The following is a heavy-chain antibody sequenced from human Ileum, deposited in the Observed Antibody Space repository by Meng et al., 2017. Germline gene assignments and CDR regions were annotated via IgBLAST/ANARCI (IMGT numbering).Heavy chain of an antibody. Sequence: VQLQEAGPGLVKPSGTLSLRLSVSGAARIGVNWWTWVRQTTGKGLEWIGEIHQSGSTNSIPSLKSRVTLSVDKSKNQFSLSMTSVTAADTAVYYCARGTGDIRVGFDYWGQGDLVTVSS. CDR1: GAARIGVNW. V-gene: IGHV4-4*02. CDR2: IHQSGST. CDR3: ARGTGDIRVGFDY. J-gene: IGHJ4*02. D-gene: IGHD7-27*01.